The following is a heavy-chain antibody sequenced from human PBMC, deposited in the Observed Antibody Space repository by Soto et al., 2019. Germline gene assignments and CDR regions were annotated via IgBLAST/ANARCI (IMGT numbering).Heavy chain of an antibody. J-gene: IGHJ4*02. CDR3: ATAVDILTGYSPHY. CDR1: GFTFSDYY. D-gene: IGHD3-9*01. CDR2: ISSSGSTI. Sequence: GGSLRLSCAASGFTFSDYYMSWIRQAPGKGLEWVSYISSSGSTIYYADSVKGRFTISRDNAKNSLYLQMNSLRAEDTAVYYCATAVDILTGYSPHYWGQGTLVTVSS. V-gene: IGHV3-11*01.